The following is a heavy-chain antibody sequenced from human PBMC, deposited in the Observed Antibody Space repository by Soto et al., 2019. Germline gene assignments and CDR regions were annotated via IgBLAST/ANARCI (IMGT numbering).Heavy chain of an antibody. CDR3: ARMREVVTHYYFDY. CDR1: GFSLTTRGVG. V-gene: IGHV2-5*01. CDR2: IYWNDDK. Sequence: QITLKESGPTLVKPTQTLTLTCTFSGFSLTTRGVGVGWIRQPPGKAPEWLALIYWNDDKRYSPSLKSRLTITKDTSKNQVVLTLTNMDPVDTSTYYCARMREVVTHYYFDYWGQGTLVTVSS. D-gene: IGHD3-22*01. J-gene: IGHJ4*02.